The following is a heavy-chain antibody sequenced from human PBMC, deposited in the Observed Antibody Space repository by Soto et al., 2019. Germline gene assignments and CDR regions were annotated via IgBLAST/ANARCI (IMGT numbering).Heavy chain of an antibody. CDR2: ISAYNGNT. J-gene: IGHJ4*02. CDR1: GYTFTSYG. D-gene: IGHD2-2*01. Sequence: GASVKVSCKASGYTFTSYGISWVRQAPGQGLEWMGWISAYNGNTNYAQKLQGRVTMTTDTSTSTAYMELRSLRSDDTAVYYCARDDCSSTSCYLSVYWGQGTLVTVSS. CDR3: ARDDCSSTSCYLSVY. V-gene: IGHV1-18*01.